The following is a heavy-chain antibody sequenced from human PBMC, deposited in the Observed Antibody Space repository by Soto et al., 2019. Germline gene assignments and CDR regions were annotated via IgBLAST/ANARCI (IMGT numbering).Heavy chain of an antibody. CDR2: ISGSGGST. CDR1: GFTFSSYA. D-gene: IGHD3-22*01. CDR3: AKNDQARTYYYDSSGYYTGDYFDY. J-gene: IGHJ4*02. V-gene: IGHV3-23*01. Sequence: EVQLLESGGGLVQPGGSLRLSCAASGFTFSSYAMSWVRQAPGKGLEWVSAISGSGGSTYYADSVKGRFTISRDNSKNALYLQRNSLRAEDTAVYYCAKNDQARTYYYDSSGYYTGDYFDYWGQGTLVTVSS.